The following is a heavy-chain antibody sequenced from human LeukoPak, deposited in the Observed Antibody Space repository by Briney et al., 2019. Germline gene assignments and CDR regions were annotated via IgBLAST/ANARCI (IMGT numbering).Heavy chain of an antibody. V-gene: IGHV4-34*01. CDR2: INHSGST. J-gene: IGHJ4*02. CDR3: AAAMVYYFDY. Sequence: PSETLSLTCAVYGGSFSGYYWSWIRQPPGKRLEWIGEINHSGSTNYNPSLKSRVTISIDTSKNQFSLKLSSVTAADTAVYYCAAAMVYYFDYWGQGTLVTVSS. D-gene: IGHD4/OR15-4a*01. CDR1: GGSFSGYY.